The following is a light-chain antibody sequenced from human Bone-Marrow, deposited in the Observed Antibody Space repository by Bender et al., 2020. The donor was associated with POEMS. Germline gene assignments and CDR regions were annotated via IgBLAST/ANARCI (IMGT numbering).Light chain of an antibody. CDR1: SGHSSYV. Sequence: QLELTQPPSASASLGASVKLTCTLSSGHSSYVIAWHQQQPDKGPRYLMNINSDGSHTRGDGIPDRFSGSSSGAGRYLAISSLQSEDEADYYCQSWGSGVVFGGGTKLTVL. CDR3: QSWGSGVV. CDR2: INSDGSH. J-gene: IGLJ2*01. V-gene: IGLV4-69*01.